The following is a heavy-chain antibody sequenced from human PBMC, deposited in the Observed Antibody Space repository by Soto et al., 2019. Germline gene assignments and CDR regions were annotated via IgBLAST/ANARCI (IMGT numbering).Heavy chain of an antibody. CDR3: SGYCTNGVCYTRRAYYGMDV. D-gene: IGHD2-8*01. CDR2: IIPIFGTA. Sequence: SVKVSCKASGGTFSSYAISWVRQAPGQGLEWMGGIIPIFGTANYAQKFQGRVTITADKSTSTAYMELSSLRSEDTAVYYCSGYCTNGVCYTRRAYYGMDVWGQGTTVTVSS. V-gene: IGHV1-69*06. J-gene: IGHJ6*02. CDR1: GGTFSSYA.